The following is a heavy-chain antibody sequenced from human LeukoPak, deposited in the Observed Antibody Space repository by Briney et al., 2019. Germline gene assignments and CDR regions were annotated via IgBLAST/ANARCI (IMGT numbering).Heavy chain of an antibody. CDR3: GRGHWGLDY. CDR1: GFTFSDSY. V-gene: IGHV3-11*04. J-gene: IGHJ4*02. CDR2: ISNSGREI. D-gene: IGHD7-27*01. Sequence: GGSLRLSCTASGFTFSDSYMTWIRQAPGKGLEWVSYISNSGREINYADSVKGRFTISRDNAMSSLYLQMNSLRVEDTAVYYCGRGHWGLDYWGQGTLVTVSS.